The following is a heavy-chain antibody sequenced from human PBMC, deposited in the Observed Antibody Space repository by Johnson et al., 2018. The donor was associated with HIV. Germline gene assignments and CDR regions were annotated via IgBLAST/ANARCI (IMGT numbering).Heavy chain of an antibody. J-gene: IGHJ3*02. V-gene: IGHV3-53*01. D-gene: IGHD4-17*01. CDR1: GFSVSTSY. Sequence: VQLVESGGGLIQPGGSLRLSCAAYGFSVSTSYMTWVRQAPQKGLEWVSIIYGGGTTYYADSVKGRFTISRDNSQNTLYLQMNSLTVEDTAVYYCARDTFAGAYGDWPDAFDIWGQGTMVTVSS. CDR2: IYGGGTT. CDR3: ARDTFAGAYGDWPDAFDI.